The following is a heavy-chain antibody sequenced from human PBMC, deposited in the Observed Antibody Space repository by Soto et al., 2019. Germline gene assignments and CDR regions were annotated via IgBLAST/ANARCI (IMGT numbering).Heavy chain of an antibody. V-gene: IGHV1-2*02. Sequence: ASVKVSCKASGYTFTGYYMHWVRQAPGQGLEWMGWINPNSGGTNYAQKFQGRVTMTRDTSISTAYMELSRLRSDDTAVYYCAREGTVLMVYAVYKRNWFDPWGQGTLVTVSS. CDR3: AREGTVLMVYAVYKRNWFDP. CDR1: GYTFTGYY. D-gene: IGHD2-8*01. J-gene: IGHJ5*02. CDR2: INPNSGGT.